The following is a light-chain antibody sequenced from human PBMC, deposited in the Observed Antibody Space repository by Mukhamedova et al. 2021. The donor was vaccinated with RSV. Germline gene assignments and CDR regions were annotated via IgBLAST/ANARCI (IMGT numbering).Light chain of an antibody. Sequence: WYQRRVHGKAPKLLIFAASSLQSGVPSRSSGSASGTDFTLTISSLQREDFATYFCQQSKSLPFTFGPGTKVDIK. CDR3: QQSKSLPFT. V-gene: IGKV1-39*01. CDR2: AAS. J-gene: IGKJ3*01.